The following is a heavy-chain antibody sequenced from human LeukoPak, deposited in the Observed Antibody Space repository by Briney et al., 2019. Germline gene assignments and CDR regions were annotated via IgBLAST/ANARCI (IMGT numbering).Heavy chain of an antibody. Sequence: PSQTLSLTCTVSGVSISSGGYYWSWIRQHPGKGLEWIGYIYYSGSTYYNPALKSRVTISVHTSKNQFSLKLSSVTAADTAVYYCARAGYCSGGSCYDAFDIWGQGTMVTVSS. CDR2: IYYSGST. V-gene: IGHV4-31*03. CDR3: ARAGYCSGGSCYDAFDI. D-gene: IGHD2-15*01. CDR1: GVSISSGGYY. J-gene: IGHJ3*02.